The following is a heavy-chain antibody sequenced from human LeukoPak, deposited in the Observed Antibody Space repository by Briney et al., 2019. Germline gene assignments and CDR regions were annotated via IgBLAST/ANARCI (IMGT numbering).Heavy chain of an antibody. J-gene: IGHJ4*02. V-gene: IGHV4-38-2*02. Sequence: KASETLSLTCTVSGDYISSGYNWGWIRQPPGKGLEWIGNIYHGGSTYYNPSLMSRVTIPVDTSKNQFSLKLSSVTAADTAVYYCARQIPNDYYDSSGYYWAYWGQGTLVTVSS. CDR2: IYHGGST. CDR3: ARQIPNDYYDSSGYYWAY. D-gene: IGHD3-22*01. CDR1: GDYISSGYN.